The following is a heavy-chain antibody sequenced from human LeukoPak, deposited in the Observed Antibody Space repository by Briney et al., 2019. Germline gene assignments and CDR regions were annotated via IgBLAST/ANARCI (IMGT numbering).Heavy chain of an antibody. V-gene: IGHV3-30-3*01. D-gene: IGHD3-16*02. J-gene: IGHJ5*02. CDR3: ARARTLGLRLGELST. CDR1: GFTFSSYA. Sequence: GGSLRLSCAASGFTFSSYAMPWVRQAPGKGLEWVAVISYDGSNKYYADSVKGRFTISRDNSKNTLYLQMNSLRAEDTAVYYCARARTLGLRLGELSTWGQGTLVTVSS. CDR2: ISYDGSNK.